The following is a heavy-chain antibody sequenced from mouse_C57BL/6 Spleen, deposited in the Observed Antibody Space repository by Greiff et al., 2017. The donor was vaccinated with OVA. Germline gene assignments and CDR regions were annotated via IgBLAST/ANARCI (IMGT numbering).Heavy chain of an antibody. J-gene: IGHJ4*01. Sequence: VQLQQPGPELVKPGASVKLSCKASGYTFTSYWMQWVNPRPGQGLEWIGEIDPSDSTTNYNQKFKGQATLTVDTSSSTAYMQLISLTSEDSAVYYCARPAQATEGRYAMNYWGQGTSVTVSS. CDR2: IDPSDSTT. V-gene: IGHV1-50*01. D-gene: IGHD3-2*02. CDR3: ARPAQATEGRYAMNY. CDR1: GYTFTSYW.